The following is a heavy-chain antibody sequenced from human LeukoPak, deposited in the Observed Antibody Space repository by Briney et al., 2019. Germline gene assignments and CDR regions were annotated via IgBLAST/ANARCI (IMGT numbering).Heavy chain of an antibody. J-gene: IGHJ4*02. CDR3: ARLSDRGYEIDY. Sequence: SETLSLTCNIYGGAISSYYWSWIPQPPGKGLEWIGYIYTSGSANYNPSLKSRVTISVDTSKSHFSLKLSSVTAADTAVYYCARLSDRGYEIDYWGQGTLVTVSS. CDR1: GGAISSYY. CDR2: IYTSGSA. D-gene: IGHD5-12*01. V-gene: IGHV4-4*09.